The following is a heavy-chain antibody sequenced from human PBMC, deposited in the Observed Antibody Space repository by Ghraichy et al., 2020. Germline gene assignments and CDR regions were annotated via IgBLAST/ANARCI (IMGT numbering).Heavy chain of an antibody. V-gene: IGHV4-34*01. CDR3: AREVRLYYYYGMDV. CDR2: INHSGST. CDR1: GGSFSGYY. J-gene: IGHJ6*02. Sequence: SETLSLTCAVYGGSFSGYYWSWIRQPPGKGLEWIGEINHSGSTNYNPSLKSRVTISVDTSKNQFSLKLSSVTAADTAVYYCAREVRLYYYYGMDVWGQGTTVTVSS.